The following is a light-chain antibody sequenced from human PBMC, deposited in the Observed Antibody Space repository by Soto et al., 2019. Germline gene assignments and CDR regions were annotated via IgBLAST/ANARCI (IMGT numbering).Light chain of an antibody. Sequence: AIQMTQSPSSLSASVGDRVIITCRASQAIRTELGWYQQRPGKAPKLLIYGTSNLQSGVPSRFSGSGSGTDFTLNINALQPEDFAPYYCLQDYSYPRTFGQGTKVDVK. J-gene: IGKJ1*01. V-gene: IGKV1-6*01. CDR3: LQDYSYPRT. CDR1: QAIRTE. CDR2: GTS.